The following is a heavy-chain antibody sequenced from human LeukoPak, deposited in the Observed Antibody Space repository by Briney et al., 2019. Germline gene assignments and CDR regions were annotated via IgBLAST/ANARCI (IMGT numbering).Heavy chain of an antibody. J-gene: IGHJ4*02. Sequence: SETLSLTCAVSGGSISSGGYSWSWIRQPPGKGLEGIGYIYHSGSTYYNPSLKSRVTISVDRSKNQFSLKLSSVTAADTAVYYCARAKVVVAAFDYWGQGTLVTVSS. CDR3: ARAKVVVAAFDY. CDR2: IYHSGST. V-gene: IGHV4-30-2*01. CDR1: GGSISSGGYS. D-gene: IGHD2-15*01.